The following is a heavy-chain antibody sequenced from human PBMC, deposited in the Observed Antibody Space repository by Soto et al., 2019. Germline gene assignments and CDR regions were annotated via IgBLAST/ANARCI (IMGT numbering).Heavy chain of an antibody. CDR1: GYTLTELS. J-gene: IGHJ5*02. D-gene: IGHD3-22*01. CDR2: FDPEDGET. Sequence: GASVKVSCKVSGYTLTELSMHWVRQAPGKGLEWMGGFDPEDGETIYAQKFQGRVTMTEDTSIDTAYMELSSLRSEDTAVYYCATVTTLYYDSSGPSISWFDPWGQGTLVTSPQ. CDR3: ATVTTLYYDSSGPSISWFDP. V-gene: IGHV1-24*01.